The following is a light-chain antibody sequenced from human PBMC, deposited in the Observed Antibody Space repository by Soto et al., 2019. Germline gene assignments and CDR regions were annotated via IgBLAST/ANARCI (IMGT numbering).Light chain of an antibody. V-gene: IGLV3-25*03. Sequence: SYELTQLPSVSVSPGQTARITCSGDALPKQYAYWYHQKSGQAPVLVICKDTERPSGIPERFSGSTSGTTVTLTISGVQAEDEGDYYCQSADSSATFRDVVFGGGTKLTVL. J-gene: IGLJ2*01. CDR2: KDT. CDR3: QSADSSATFRDVV. CDR1: ALPKQY.